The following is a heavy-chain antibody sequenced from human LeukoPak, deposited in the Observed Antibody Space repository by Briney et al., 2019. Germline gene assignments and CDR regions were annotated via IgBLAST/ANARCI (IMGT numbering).Heavy chain of an antibody. CDR1: GGSISSGGYY. V-gene: IGHV4-31*03. J-gene: IGHJ4*02. CDR3: ARDRIQENYDDYVWGSYRPGGYFDY. Sequence: SQTLSLTCTVSGGSISSGGYYWSWIRQHPGKGLEWIGYIYYSGSTYYNPSLKSRVTISVDTSKNQFSLKLSSVTAADTAVYYCARDRIQENYDDYVWGSYRPGGYFDYWGQGTLVTVSS. CDR2: IYYSGST. D-gene: IGHD3-16*02.